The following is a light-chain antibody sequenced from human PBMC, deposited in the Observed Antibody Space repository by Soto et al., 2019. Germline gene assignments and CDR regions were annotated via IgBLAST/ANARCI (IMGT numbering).Light chain of an antibody. Sequence: EIVLTQSPGTLSLSPGERATLSCNASQSVTSRYLAWYQQKPGQAPRLLIYGASSRATGIPDRFSGSGSGTDFTLTISRLEPEYFAVYFCQQYNNSPEYTFGQGTKLEIK. V-gene: IGKV3-20*01. CDR2: GAS. J-gene: IGKJ2*01. CDR1: QSVTSRY. CDR3: QQYNNSPEYT.